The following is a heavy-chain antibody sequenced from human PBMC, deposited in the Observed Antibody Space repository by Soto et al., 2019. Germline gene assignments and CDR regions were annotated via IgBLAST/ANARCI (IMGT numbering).Heavy chain of an antibody. CDR2: IIPIFGTA. CDR3: ASPSPDTIFGVVITDYYYGMDV. V-gene: IGHV1-69*13. D-gene: IGHD3-3*01. Sequence: SVKVSCKASGGTLSSYAISWVRQAPGQGLEWMGGIIPIFGTANYAPKFQGRVTITADESTSTAYMELSSLRSEDTAVYYCASPSPDTIFGVVITDYYYGMDVWGQGTTVTVSS. J-gene: IGHJ6*02. CDR1: GGTLSSYA.